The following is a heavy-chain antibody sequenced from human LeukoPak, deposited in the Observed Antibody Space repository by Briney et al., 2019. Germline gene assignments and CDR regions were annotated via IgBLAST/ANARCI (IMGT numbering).Heavy chain of an antibody. D-gene: IGHD6-6*01. CDR2: INPKRGGT. CDR3: ARDPSRSYYFDY. CDR1: GYTFTVYY. V-gene: IGHV1-2*02. J-gene: IGHJ4*02. Sequence: GSVMVSCKASGYTFTVYYIHWVRQAPGQGLEGMGWINPKRGGTNCAQKFQGRVTMTRDKSISTAYIELSSLRSDDTAVHYCARDPSRSYYFDYWGLGTLVTVSS.